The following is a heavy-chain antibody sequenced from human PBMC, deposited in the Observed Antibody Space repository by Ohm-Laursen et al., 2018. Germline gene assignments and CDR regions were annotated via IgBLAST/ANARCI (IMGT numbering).Heavy chain of an antibody. CDR1: GFTFGTYS. V-gene: IGHV3-48*01. D-gene: IGHD2-21*01. J-gene: IGHJ4*02. CDR3: ARGAPFCGGFDY. Sequence: SLRLSCAASGFTFGTYSMNWVRQAPGKGLEWLPYIDASGGTIYYADSLKGRFTISRDNAKNSLYLQMNNLRGEDTAIYYCARGAPFCGGFDYWGQGTLVTVSS. CDR2: IDASGGTI.